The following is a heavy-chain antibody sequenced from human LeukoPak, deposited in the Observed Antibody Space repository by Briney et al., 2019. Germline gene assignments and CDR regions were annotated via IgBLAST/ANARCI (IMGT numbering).Heavy chain of an antibody. V-gene: IGHV3-23*01. CDR2: ISGSGGST. CDR3: AKDFLGYYGSGSYYVQRFFDY. Sequence: GGTLRLSCAASGFAFSSYGMSWVRQAPGKGLEWVSAISGSGGSTYYADSVKGRFTISRDNSKNTLYLQMNSLRAEDTAVYYCAKDFLGYYGSGSYYVQRFFDYWGQGTLVTVSS. CDR1: GFAFSSYG. J-gene: IGHJ4*02. D-gene: IGHD3-10*01.